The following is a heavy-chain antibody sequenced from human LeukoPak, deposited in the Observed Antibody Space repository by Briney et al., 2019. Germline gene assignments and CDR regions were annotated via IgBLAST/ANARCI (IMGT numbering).Heavy chain of an antibody. Sequence: GGSLRVSCAASGFTFSSYSMNWVRQAPGKGLEWVSYISSSSTIYYADSVKGRFTISRDNAKNSLYLQMNSLRAEDTAVYYCARDLRAHLGYCSSTSCYSGAFDIWGQGTMVTVSS. CDR1: GFTFSSYS. V-gene: IGHV3-48*04. CDR3: ARDLRAHLGYCSSTSCYSGAFDI. CDR2: ISSSSTI. D-gene: IGHD2-2*01. J-gene: IGHJ3*02.